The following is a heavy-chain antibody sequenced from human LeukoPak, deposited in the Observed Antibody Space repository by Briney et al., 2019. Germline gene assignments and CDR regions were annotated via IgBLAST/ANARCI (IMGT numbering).Heavy chain of an antibody. CDR2: IYTSGST. CDR3: ARSKRITMVRGVIGYYYGMDV. Sequence: PSETLSLTCTVPGGSISSYYWSWIRQPAGKGLKWIGRIYTSGSTNYNPSLKGRVTMSVDTSKNQFSLKLSSVTAADKAVYYCARSKRITMVRGVIGYYYGMDVWGQGTTVTVSS. V-gene: IGHV4-4*07. J-gene: IGHJ6*02. CDR1: GGSISSYY. D-gene: IGHD3-10*01.